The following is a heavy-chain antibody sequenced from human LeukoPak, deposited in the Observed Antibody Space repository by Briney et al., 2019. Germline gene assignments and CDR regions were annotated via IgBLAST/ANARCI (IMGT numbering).Heavy chain of an antibody. CDR3: ARARITMVRGAPAYMDV. J-gene: IGHJ6*03. D-gene: IGHD3-10*01. V-gene: IGHV4-59*01. Sequence: PSETLSLTCTVSGGSISSYYWSWIRQPPGKGLEWIGYIYYSGSTNYNPSLKSRVTISVDTSKNQFSLKLSSVTAADTAVYYCARARITMVRGAPAYMDVWGKGTTVNFSS. CDR2: IYYSGST. CDR1: GGSISSYY.